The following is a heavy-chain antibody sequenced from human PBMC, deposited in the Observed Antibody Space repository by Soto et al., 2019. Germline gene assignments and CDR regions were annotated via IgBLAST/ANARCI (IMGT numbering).Heavy chain of an antibody. Sequence: QVQLVESGGGVVQPGRSLRLSCAASGFTFSSYAMHWVRQAPGKGLEWVAVISYDGSNKYYADSVKGRFTISRDNSKNTLYLKMNSLRAEDTAVYYCAREWVTMVRGRPYGMDVCGQGTTVTVSS. CDR2: ISYDGSNK. D-gene: IGHD3-10*01. J-gene: IGHJ6*02. CDR1: GFTFSSYA. CDR3: AREWVTMVRGRPYGMDV. V-gene: IGHV3-30-3*01.